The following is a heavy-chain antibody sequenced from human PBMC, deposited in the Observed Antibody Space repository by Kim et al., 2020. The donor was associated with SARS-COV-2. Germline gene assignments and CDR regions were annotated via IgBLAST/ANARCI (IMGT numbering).Heavy chain of an antibody. J-gene: IGHJ4*02. D-gene: IGHD1-26*01. V-gene: IGHV1-18*01. Sequence: AQTLQGGVTMTTDTSTSTAYMELRSLRSDDTAVYYCARDLSGSYSSYFDYWGQGTLVTVSS. CDR3: ARDLSGSYSSYFDY.